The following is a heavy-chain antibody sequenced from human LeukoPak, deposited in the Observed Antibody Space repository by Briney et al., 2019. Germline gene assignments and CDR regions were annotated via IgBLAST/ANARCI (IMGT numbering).Heavy chain of an antibody. CDR2: IYHSGST. D-gene: IGHD6-19*01. Sequence: SETLSLTCTVSGYSISSGYYWGWIRQPPGKGLEWIGSIYHSGSTFYNPSLKSRVTISVDTAKNQFSLKLSSVTAADRAVYFCVRHLTSKYSSGWYYVDYWGQGTLVTVSS. V-gene: IGHV4-38-2*02. J-gene: IGHJ4*02. CDR3: VRHLTSKYSSGWYYVDY. CDR1: GYSISSGYY.